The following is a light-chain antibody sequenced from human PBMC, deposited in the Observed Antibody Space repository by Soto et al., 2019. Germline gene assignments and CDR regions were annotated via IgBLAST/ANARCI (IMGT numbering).Light chain of an antibody. CDR1: QTVTNNY. CDR3: QQYGSSPLFT. Sequence: EIVLTQSPGTLSLSPGERATLSCRASQTVTNNYLAWYQQKPGLAPRLLIFGASSRATGIPDRFGGSGSGTDFTLTISSLEPEDFAVYYCQQYGSSPLFTFSPGTKVDFK. J-gene: IGKJ3*01. V-gene: IGKV3-20*01. CDR2: GAS.